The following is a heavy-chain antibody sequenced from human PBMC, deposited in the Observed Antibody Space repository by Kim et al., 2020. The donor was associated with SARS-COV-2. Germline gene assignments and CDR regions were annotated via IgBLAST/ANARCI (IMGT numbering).Heavy chain of an antibody. CDR3: AKDRTLYYDFWSGYDRPRDGMDV. D-gene: IGHD3-3*01. J-gene: IGHJ6*02. CDR1: GFTFSSYA. V-gene: IGHV3-23*01. Sequence: GSLRLSCAASGFTFSSYAMSWVRQAPGKGLEWVSAISGSGGSTYYADSVKGRFTISRDNSKNTLYLQMNSLRAEDTAVYYCAKDRTLYYDFWSGYDRPRDGMDVWGQGTTVTVSS. CDR2: ISGSGGST.